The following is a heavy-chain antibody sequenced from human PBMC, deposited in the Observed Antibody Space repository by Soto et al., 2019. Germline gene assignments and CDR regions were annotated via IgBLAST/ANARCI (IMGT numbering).Heavy chain of an antibody. Sequence: EVELLESGGGLVQPGGSLRLSCAASGFTFSSYAMRWVRQAPVKGLGWVSAVSGSGGRTYYADSVKGRFTISRDNSKNTLYLQMNSLTAEDTAVYYCARRGSGSYYDYWGQGTLVTVSS. CDR3: ARRGSGSYYDY. J-gene: IGHJ4*02. CDR2: VSGSGGRT. D-gene: IGHD1-26*01. V-gene: IGHV3-23*01. CDR1: GFTFSSYA.